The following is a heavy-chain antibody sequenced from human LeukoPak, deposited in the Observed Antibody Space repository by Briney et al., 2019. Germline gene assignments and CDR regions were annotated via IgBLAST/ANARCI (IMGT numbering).Heavy chain of an antibody. V-gene: IGHV1-69*04. J-gene: IGHJ4*02. Sequence: GSSVKVSCKASGGTFSSYAISWVRQAPGQGLEWMGRIIPILGIANYAQKFQGRVTMTRDTSISTAYMELSRLRSDDTAVYYCARATGDVSLLEDYWGQGTLVTVSS. CDR2: IIPILGIA. CDR3: ARATGDVSLLEDY. D-gene: IGHD3-16*01. CDR1: GGTFSSYA.